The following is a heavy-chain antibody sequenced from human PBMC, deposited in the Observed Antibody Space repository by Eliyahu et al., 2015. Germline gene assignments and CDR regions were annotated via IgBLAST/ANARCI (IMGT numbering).Heavy chain of an antibody. CDR1: GFTFNTYS. Sequence: EEQLLESGGDLVQPGGSLRLSCXASGFTFNTYSFSWVRQAPGKGLEWVASISGDAQSRFYAESVRGRFTISRDNSRNTLYLQMNSLRANDSALYYCVSFEFWGQGTQVTVS. CDR3: VSFEF. V-gene: IGHV3-23*01. J-gene: IGHJ4*02. CDR2: ISGDAQSR.